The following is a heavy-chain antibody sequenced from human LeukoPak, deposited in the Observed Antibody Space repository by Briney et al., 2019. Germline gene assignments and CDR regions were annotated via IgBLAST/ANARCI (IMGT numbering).Heavy chain of an antibody. V-gene: IGHV5-51*01. CDR1: GYRFTTYW. Sequence: GESLKISCKASGYRFTTYWIAWVRQMPGKGLEWMGIIYPGDSDTRYNPSFQGEVTFSADKSINTAYLQWSSLKASDTAVYYCARGYDSSFYYLFSGRFDPWGQGTLVTVSS. J-gene: IGHJ5*02. D-gene: IGHD3-22*01. CDR2: IYPGDSDT. CDR3: ARGYDSSFYYLFSGRFDP.